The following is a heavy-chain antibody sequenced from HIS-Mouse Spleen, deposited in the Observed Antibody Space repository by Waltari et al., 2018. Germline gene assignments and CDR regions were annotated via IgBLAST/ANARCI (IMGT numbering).Heavy chain of an antibody. CDR1: GGPISSSRYY. J-gene: IGHJ2*01. D-gene: IGHD6-13*01. CDR2: IYYSGST. CDR3: AREIPYSSSWYDWYFDL. Sequence: QLQLQESGPGLVKPSETLSLTCTVSGGPISSSRYYWGWSRQPLGKGLEWIGSIYYSGSTYYNPSLKSRVTISVDTSKNQFSLKLSSVTAADTAVYYCAREIPYSSSWYDWYFDLWGRGTLVTVSS. V-gene: IGHV4-39*07.